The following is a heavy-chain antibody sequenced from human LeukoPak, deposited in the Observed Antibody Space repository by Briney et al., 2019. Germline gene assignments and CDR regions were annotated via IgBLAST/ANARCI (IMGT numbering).Heavy chain of an antibody. CDR1: GFTFSNYY. CDR3: ARRGNDYSQFDS. Sequence: ERSLRLSCAASGFTFSNYYMHWGRQAPGKGLEWVSVVSGSGDNTNYADSVKGRFTISRDNSKNTLFLQMNSLRTEDTAVYFCARRGNDYSQFDSWGQGTLVTVS. V-gene: IGHV3-23*01. D-gene: IGHD4-11*01. CDR2: VSGSGDNT. J-gene: IGHJ4*02.